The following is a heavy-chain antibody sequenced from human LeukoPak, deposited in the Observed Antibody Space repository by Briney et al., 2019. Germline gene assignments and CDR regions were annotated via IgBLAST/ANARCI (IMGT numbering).Heavy chain of an antibody. Sequence: PGRSLRLSCAASGFTFSSYGMHWVRQAPGKGLEWVAVIWYDGSNKYYADSVKGRFTISRDNSKNTLYLQMNSLRAEDTAVYYCAREGCSGGSCYEYFQHWGQGTLVTVSS. CDR3: AREGCSGGSCYEYFQH. D-gene: IGHD2-15*01. CDR2: IWYDGSNK. CDR1: GFTFSSYG. V-gene: IGHV3-33*01. J-gene: IGHJ1*01.